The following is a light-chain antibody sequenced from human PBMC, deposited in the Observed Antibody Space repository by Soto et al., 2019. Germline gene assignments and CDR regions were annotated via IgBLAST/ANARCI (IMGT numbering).Light chain of an antibody. CDR3: QQLNSYPLPT. Sequence: DLQLTQSPSFLSASVGDRVTITCRASQGISSYLAWYQQKPGKAPKLLIYAASTLQSGVPSRFSGSGSGTEFTLTVSSLQPEDFATYYCQQLNSYPLPTFGQGTKLEIK. J-gene: IGKJ2*01. CDR2: AAS. CDR1: QGISSY. V-gene: IGKV1-9*01.